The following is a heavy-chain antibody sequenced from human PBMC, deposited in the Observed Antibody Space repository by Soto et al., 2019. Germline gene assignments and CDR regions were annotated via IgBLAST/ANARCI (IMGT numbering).Heavy chain of an antibody. V-gene: IGHV5-10-1*01. Sequence: PGESLKISYKGSGYSFTSYWISWVRQMPVKGLEWMGRIDPSDSYTNYSPSFQGHVTISADKSISTAYLQWSSLKASDTAMYYCARLGHDILTGYYNWFDPWGQGTLVTVSS. CDR1: GYSFTSYW. CDR2: IDPSDSYT. CDR3: ARLGHDILTGYYNWFDP. J-gene: IGHJ5*02. D-gene: IGHD3-9*01.